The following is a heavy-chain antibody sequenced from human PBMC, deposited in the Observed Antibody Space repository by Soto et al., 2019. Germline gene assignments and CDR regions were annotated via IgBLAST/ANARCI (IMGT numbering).Heavy chain of an antibody. CDR1: GGSISSSSYY. D-gene: IGHD5-18*01. Sequence: PSETLSLTCTVSGGSISSSSYYWGWIRQPPGKGLEWIGSIFYSGTTYYNTSLKSRVTISVDTSKNQFSLKLSSVTAADTAVYYCSCFFSGGYSYGFYSYGMDVWGPGTTVTVSS. CDR3: SCFFSGGYSYGFYSYGMDV. V-gene: IGHV4-39*01. J-gene: IGHJ6*02. CDR2: IFYSGTT.